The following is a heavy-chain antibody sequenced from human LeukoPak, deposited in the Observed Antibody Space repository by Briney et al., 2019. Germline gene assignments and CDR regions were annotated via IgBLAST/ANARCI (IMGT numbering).Heavy chain of an antibody. CDR3: AREAIIVVVPAAKYYYMDV. J-gene: IGHJ6*03. Sequence: GGSLRLSCAASGFTSSSYSMNWVRQAPGKGLEWVSSISSSSSYIYYADSVKGRFTISRDNAKNSLYLQMNSLRAEDTAVYYCAREAIIVVVPAAKYYYMDVWGKGTTVTVSS. D-gene: IGHD2-2*01. CDR2: ISSSSSYI. V-gene: IGHV3-21*01. CDR1: GFTSSSYS.